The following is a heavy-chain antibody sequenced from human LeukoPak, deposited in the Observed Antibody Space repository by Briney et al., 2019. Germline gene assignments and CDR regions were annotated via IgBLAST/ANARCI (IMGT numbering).Heavy chain of an antibody. V-gene: IGHV5-51*01. CDR1: GYRFTMYW. CDR2: IYPGDSDT. J-gene: IGHJ6*01. Sequence: AGESLKISCKGLGYRFTMYWIGWVRQMPGNGLEWMAIIYPGDSDTRYSPSFQGQVTISADKSTSTAYLQWNSLKASDTAMYYCARHMGSYYYGMDVWGPGTTVTVSS. CDR3: ARHMGSYYYGMDV. D-gene: IGHD3-10*01.